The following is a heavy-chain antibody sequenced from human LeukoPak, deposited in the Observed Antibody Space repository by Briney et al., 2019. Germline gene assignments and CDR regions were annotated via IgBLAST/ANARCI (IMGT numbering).Heavy chain of an antibody. CDR2: ISGSGGST. D-gene: IGHD1-26*01. Sequence: GGSLRLSCAASGFTFSSYGMSWVRQAPGKGLEWVSAISGSGGSTYYADSVKGRFTISRDNSKNTLYLQMNSLRAEDTAVYYCAKDLVRVGVTHNWFDPWGQGTLVTVSS. V-gene: IGHV3-23*01. J-gene: IGHJ5*02. CDR3: AKDLVRVGVTHNWFDP. CDR1: GFTFSSYG.